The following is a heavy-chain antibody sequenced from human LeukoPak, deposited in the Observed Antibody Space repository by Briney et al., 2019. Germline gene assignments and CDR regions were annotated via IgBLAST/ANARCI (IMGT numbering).Heavy chain of an antibody. J-gene: IGHJ4*02. D-gene: IGHD3-16*02. CDR2: INSDGSST. V-gene: IGHV3-74*01. Sequence: PGGSLRLSCAASGFTFSSYWMHWVRQAPGKGLVWVSRINSDGSSTRFADSVKGQFTISRDNAKNTLYLQMNSLRAEDTAVYYCAREADYVWGSYRPHYFDYWGQGTLVTVSS. CDR3: AREADYVWGSYRPHYFDY. CDR1: GFTFSSYW.